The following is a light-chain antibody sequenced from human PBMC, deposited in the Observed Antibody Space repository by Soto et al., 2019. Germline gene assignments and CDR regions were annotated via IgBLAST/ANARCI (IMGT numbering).Light chain of an antibody. CDR2: GAA. V-gene: IGKV3-15*01. J-gene: IGKJ4*01. CDR1: QSISSN. CDR3: QMYNNWLGT. Sequence: EIVMTQSPATLSVSPGERATLSCRANQSISSNLAWYQQKPGQAPRLLIYGAATRATGIPARFSGSGSGTDFTLTISSLQSQDFAVYYCQMYNNWLGTFGGGTKVGIK.